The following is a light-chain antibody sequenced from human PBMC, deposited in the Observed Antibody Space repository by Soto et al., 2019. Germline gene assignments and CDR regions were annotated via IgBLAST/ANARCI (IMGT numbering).Light chain of an antibody. J-gene: IGLJ3*02. CDR3: QTWGTGPWV. CDR2: LNSDGSH. V-gene: IGLV4-69*01. CDR1: SGHSSYA. Sequence: QLVLTQSPSASASLGASVKLTCTLSSGHSSYAIAWHQQQPEKGPRYLMKLNSDGSHNKGDGIPDRFSGSSSGAERYLTISSLQSEDEAAYYCQTWGTGPWVFGGGTKVTVL.